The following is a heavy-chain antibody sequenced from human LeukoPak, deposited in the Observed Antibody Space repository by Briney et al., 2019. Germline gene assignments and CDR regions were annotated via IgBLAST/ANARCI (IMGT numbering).Heavy chain of an antibody. Sequence: GASLKISCKGSGSIFTTYWIGWVRQLPGKGLEWMGIIYPGDSDIRYSPSFQGHVTISADKSISTAYLQWSSLKASDTAMYYCARHTYNNGWWGGDYWGQGTLVTVSS. CDR3: ARHTYNNGWWGGDY. D-gene: IGHD6-19*01. V-gene: IGHV5-51*01. CDR2: IYPGDSDI. J-gene: IGHJ4*02. CDR1: GSIFTTYW.